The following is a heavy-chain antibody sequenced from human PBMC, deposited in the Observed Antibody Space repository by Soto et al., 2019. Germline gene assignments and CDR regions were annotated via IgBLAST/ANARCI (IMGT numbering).Heavy chain of an antibody. J-gene: IGHJ4*02. CDR1: GGTFSSYT. CDR2: IIPILGIA. Sequence: QVQLVQSGAEVKKPGSSVKVSCKASGGTFSSYTISWVRQAPGQGLEWMGRIIPILGIANYAQKFQGRVTTPADKSTSTGSMALSSLRSADTAVYSCARVVRYEFDYWDQGTLVTVSS. CDR3: ARVVRYEFDY. V-gene: IGHV1-69*02. D-gene: IGHD1-20*01.